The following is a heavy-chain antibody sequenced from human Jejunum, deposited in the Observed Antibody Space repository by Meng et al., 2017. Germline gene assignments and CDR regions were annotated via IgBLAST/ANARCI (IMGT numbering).Heavy chain of an antibody. D-gene: IGHD6-19*01. CDR3: ARAGQWLLNLGY. CDR2: IHHSGTT. J-gene: IGHJ4*02. Sequence: GSLRLSCIVSGFSVNTNNYWAWIRQPPGKGLEWIGGIHHSGTTYYNSSLNSRVTISLDTSKNQFSLKLSSVTAADTAVYDCARAGQWLLNLGYWGQGTLVTVSS. CDR1: GFSVNTNNY. V-gene: IGHV4-38-2*02.